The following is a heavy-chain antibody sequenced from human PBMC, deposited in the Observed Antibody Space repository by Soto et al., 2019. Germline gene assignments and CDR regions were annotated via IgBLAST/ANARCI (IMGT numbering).Heavy chain of an antibody. CDR3: AGRSGSSDY. J-gene: IGHJ4*02. CDR1: GFTFSNYT. CDR2: ISYDEIDK. D-gene: IGHD3-10*01. Sequence: QVQLVESGGGVVQPGRSLRLSCAASGFTFSNYTMHWVRQAPGKGLEWVALISYDEIDKYFADAVKGRFTISRDNSKNKLYLQLDSRRAEDKAVYYCAGRSGSSDYWGRGTLVTVSS. V-gene: IGHV3-30*04.